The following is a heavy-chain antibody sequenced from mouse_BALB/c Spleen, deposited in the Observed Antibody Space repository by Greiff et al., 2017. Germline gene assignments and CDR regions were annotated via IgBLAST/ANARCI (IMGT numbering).Heavy chain of an antibody. Sequence: EVKVEESGGGLVQPGGSRKLSCAASGFTFSSFGMHWVRQAPEKGLEWVAEIRSKANNHATYYAESVKGRFTISRDDSKSSVYLQMNSLRAEDTGIYYCTRRGSRGFDYWGQGTTLTVSS. D-gene: IGHD1-1*01. J-gene: IGHJ2*01. CDR3: TRRGSRGFDY. CDR2: IRSKANNHAT. CDR1: GFTFSSFG. V-gene: IGHV6-6*01.